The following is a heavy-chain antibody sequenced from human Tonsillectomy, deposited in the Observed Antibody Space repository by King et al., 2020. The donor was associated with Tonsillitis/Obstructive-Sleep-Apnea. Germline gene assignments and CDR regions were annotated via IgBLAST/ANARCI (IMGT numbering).Heavy chain of an antibody. J-gene: IGHJ4*02. Sequence: VQLVESGGGVVQPGRSLRLSCAASGFTFSTYAIHWVRQAPGKGLEWVAVISYDGSNKYYADSVQGRFTISRDNSKNTLYLQMNSLRAEDTAVFYCARAGVKGFDCWGQGTLVTVSS. CDR2: ISYDGSNK. V-gene: IGHV3-30*04. D-gene: IGHD2-8*01. CDR1: GFTFSTYA. CDR3: ARAGVKGFDC.